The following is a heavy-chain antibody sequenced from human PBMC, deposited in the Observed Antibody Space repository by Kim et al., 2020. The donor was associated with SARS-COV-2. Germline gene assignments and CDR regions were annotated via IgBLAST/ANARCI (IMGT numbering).Heavy chain of an antibody. J-gene: IGHJ6*02. D-gene: IGHD6-6*01. CDR3: ARVQAAQVRGYYYYGMDV. V-gene: IGHV3-13*01. Sequence: GRFTISRENTKNSLYLQMNSLRAGDTAVYYCARVQAAQVRGYYYYGMDVWGQGTTVTVSS.